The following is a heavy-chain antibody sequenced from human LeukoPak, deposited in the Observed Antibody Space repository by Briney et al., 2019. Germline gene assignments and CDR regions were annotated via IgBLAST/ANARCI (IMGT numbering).Heavy chain of an antibody. CDR1: GFTFSDYW. J-gene: IGHJ4*02. D-gene: IGHD3-3*01. CDR2: ISTDGSST. Sequence: GGSLRLSCAASGFTFSDYWMHWVRQAPGKGLVWVSHISTDGSSTTYADSVRGLFIISRDNARNTLYLQMNSLRVGDTAVYYCATSPIFSNDWGQGTLVTVSS. CDR3: ATSPIFSND. V-gene: IGHV3-74*01.